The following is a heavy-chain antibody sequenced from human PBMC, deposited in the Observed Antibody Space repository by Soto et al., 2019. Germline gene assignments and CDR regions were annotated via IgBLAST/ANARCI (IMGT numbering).Heavy chain of an antibody. CDR3: ARGDGDYYDGNGYLGRH. V-gene: IGHV3-74*01. J-gene: IGHJ4*02. D-gene: IGHD3-22*01. Sequence: GGSLRLSCAASGFTFGSYWLHWVRQAPGKGLVWVARIKSDGSGTIYADSVKGRLTISRDNARNTLYLQMNSLRAEDTAVYFCARGDGDYYDGNGYLGRHWGQGTLVTVSS. CDR1: GFTFGSYW. CDR2: IKSDGSGT.